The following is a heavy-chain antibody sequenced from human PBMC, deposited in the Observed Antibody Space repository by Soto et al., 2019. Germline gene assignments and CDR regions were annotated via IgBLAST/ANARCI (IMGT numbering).Heavy chain of an antibody. D-gene: IGHD6-19*01. Sequence: EVQLLESGGGLVQPGGSLRLSCAASGFTLSSYAMSWVRQAPGKGLEWVSGISGSGGSTYYADSVKGRFTISRDNSKNTLYLQMTSLRAEDTAVYYCAKDRVTVVGYDAFDIWGQGTMVTVSS. CDR2: ISGSGGST. CDR1: GFTLSSYA. J-gene: IGHJ3*02. CDR3: AKDRVTVVGYDAFDI. V-gene: IGHV3-23*01.